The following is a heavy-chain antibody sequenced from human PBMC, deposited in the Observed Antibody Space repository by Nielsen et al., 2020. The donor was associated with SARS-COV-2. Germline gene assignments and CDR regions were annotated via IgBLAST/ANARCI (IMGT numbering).Heavy chain of an antibody. D-gene: IGHD2-15*01. CDR2: IYSGGSST. CDR3: AKPSRYCSGGSCDSLEDY. CDR1: GFTFSSYA. J-gene: IGHJ4*02. Sequence: GESLKISCAASGFTFSSYAMSWVRQAPGKGLEWVSVIYSGGSSTYYADSVKGRFTISRDNSKNTLYLQMNSLRAEDTAVYYCAKPSRYCSGGSCDSLEDYWGQGTLVTVSS. V-gene: IGHV3-23*03.